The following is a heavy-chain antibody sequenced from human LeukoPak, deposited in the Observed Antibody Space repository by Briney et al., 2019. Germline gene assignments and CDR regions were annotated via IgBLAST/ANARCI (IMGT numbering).Heavy chain of an antibody. CDR2: ISSSSSTT. D-gene: IGHD3-10*01. J-gene: IGHJ6*04. V-gene: IGHV3-48*01. Sequence: GGSLRLSCAASGFTFSSYSMNWVRQAPGKGLEWVSYISSSSSTTYYADSVKGRFTISRDNAKNSLYLQMNSLRAEDTAVYYCARGPPRGYYGSGSYYKFGMDVWGKGTTVTVSS. CDR3: ARGPPRGYYGSGSYYKFGMDV. CDR1: GFTFSSYS.